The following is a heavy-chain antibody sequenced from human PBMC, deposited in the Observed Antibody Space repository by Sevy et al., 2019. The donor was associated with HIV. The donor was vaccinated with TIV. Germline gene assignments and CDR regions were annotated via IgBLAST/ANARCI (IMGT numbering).Heavy chain of an antibody. Sequence: GGSLRLSCAASGFTFSSYSMNWVRQAPGKGLEWVSSISSSSSYIYYADSVKGRFTISRDNAKNSLYLQMYSLRAEDTAVYYSARGGRDFWSGYYIYYFDYWAQGTLVTVSS. D-gene: IGHD3-3*01. CDR3: ARGGRDFWSGYYIYYFDY. J-gene: IGHJ4*02. V-gene: IGHV3-21*01. CDR2: ISSSSSYI. CDR1: GFTFSSYS.